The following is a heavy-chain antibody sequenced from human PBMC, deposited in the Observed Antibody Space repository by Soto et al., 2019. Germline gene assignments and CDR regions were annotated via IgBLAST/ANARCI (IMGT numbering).Heavy chain of an antibody. Sequence: SVKVSCKASGGTFSTSAISWLRQAPGQGLEWVGGIVPIFGTPHYAQKFQGRVTITADKSTTTAYMELSSLTSADTAAYYCASAMTTVTSCDFWGQGTLVTVSS. D-gene: IGHD4-17*01. CDR1: GGTFSTSA. CDR3: ASAMTTVTSCDF. CDR2: IVPIFGTP. V-gene: IGHV1-69*06. J-gene: IGHJ4*02.